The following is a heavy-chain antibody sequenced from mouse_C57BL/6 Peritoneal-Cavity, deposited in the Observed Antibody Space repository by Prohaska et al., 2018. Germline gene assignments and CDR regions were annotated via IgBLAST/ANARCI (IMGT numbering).Heavy chain of an antibody. Sequence: EVQLQQPGPELVKPGASVTIPCKASGYTFTDYNMDWVKQSHGKSLEWIGDINPNNGGTIYNQKFKGKATWTVDKASSTAYMEIRSLTSEDTAVYYCARRGNYFDYWGQGTTLTVSS. D-gene: IGHD1-1*02. CDR3: ARRGNYFDY. CDR1: GYTFTDYN. CDR2: INPNNGGT. J-gene: IGHJ2*01. V-gene: IGHV1-18*01.